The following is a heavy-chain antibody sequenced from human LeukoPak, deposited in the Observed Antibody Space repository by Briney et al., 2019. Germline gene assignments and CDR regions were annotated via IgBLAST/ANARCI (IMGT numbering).Heavy chain of an antibody. Sequence: SETLSLTCTVSGGSISSYYWSWIRQPPGKGLEWIGYIFYSGSTNYNPSLKSRVTISVDTSKNQFSLKLSSVTDADTAVYYCARLGSYYYDSSARDAFDIWGQGTMVTVSS. CDR2: IFYSGST. J-gene: IGHJ3*02. V-gene: IGHV4-59*08. CDR1: GGSISSYY. CDR3: ARLGSYYYDSSARDAFDI. D-gene: IGHD3-22*01.